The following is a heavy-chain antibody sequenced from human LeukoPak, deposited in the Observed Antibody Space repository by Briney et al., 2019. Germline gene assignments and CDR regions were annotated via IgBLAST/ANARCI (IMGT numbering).Heavy chain of an antibody. CDR1: GFTFSSYE. J-gene: IGHJ4*02. Sequence: GGSLRLSCAASGFTFSSYEMNWVRQAPGKGLEWVSAITGTADNTYYADSVKGRFSISRDNSKNTVYLQLNSLRAEDTAVYYCAKTRGWPYYFNYWGQGTLVTVSS. CDR3: AKTRGWPYYFNY. V-gene: IGHV3-23*01. CDR2: ITGTADNT. D-gene: IGHD6-19*01.